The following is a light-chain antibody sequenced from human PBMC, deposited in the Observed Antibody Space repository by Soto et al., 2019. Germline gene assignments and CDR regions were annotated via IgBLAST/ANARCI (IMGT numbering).Light chain of an antibody. J-gene: IGLJ2*01. CDR1: SSDVGGYDF. CDR2: EVA. CDR3: SSYAGSNNL. V-gene: IGLV2-8*01. Sequence: QSALTQPPSASGSPGQSVTISCTGTSSDVGGYDFVSWYQQHPGKAPKLILYEVAKRPSGVPDRFSGSKSGNTASLTVSGLQAEDEADYYCSSYAGSNNLFGGGTQLTVL.